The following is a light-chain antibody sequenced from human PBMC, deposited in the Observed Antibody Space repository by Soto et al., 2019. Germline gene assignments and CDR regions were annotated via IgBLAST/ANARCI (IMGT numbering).Light chain of an antibody. CDR2: DAS. Sequence: IVLTQSPGTLSLSAGERATLSCRASQSVSRGFLAWYQQRPGQAPRLLIYDASSRATGIPDRFSGSGSGTDFTLTISRLEPEDFALYFCQQYGASPYTFGQGTKLEIK. CDR1: QSVSRGF. CDR3: QQYGASPYT. V-gene: IGKV3-20*01. J-gene: IGKJ2*01.